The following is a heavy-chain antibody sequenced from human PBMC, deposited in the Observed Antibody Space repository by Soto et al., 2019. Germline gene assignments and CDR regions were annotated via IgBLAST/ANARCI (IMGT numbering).Heavy chain of an antibody. CDR1: GFTFSSYA. D-gene: IGHD5-18*01. Sequence: SGGSLRLSCAASGFTFSSYAMHWVRQAPGKGLEWVAVISYDGSNKYYADSVKGRFTISRDNSKNTLYLQMNSLRAEDTAVYYCARESGYSYGYYFDYWGQGTLVTVSS. V-gene: IGHV3-30-3*01. CDR2: ISYDGSNK. J-gene: IGHJ4*02. CDR3: ARESGYSYGYYFDY.